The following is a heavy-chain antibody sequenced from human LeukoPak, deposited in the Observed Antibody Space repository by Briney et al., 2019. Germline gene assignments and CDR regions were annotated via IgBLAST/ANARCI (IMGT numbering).Heavy chain of an antibody. CDR2: IYTSGYT. D-gene: IGHD2-15*01. Sequence: SETLSLTCTVSGDSLSSSYWSWVRQLAGKGLEWIGRIYTSGYTNYNPSLRSRVTLSVETSKNQFSLKLTSVTDADAAVYYCARDCSGGNCYLGVIDYWGQGTQVIVSS. V-gene: IGHV4-4*07. CDR3: ARDCSGGNCYLGVIDY. CDR1: GDSLSSSY. J-gene: IGHJ4*02.